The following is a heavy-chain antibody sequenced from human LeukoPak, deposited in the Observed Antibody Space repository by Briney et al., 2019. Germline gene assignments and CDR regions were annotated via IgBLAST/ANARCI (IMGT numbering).Heavy chain of an antibody. CDR2: INHSGST. D-gene: IGHD3-22*01. CDR3: ARGEKYYYDSSGYYGDY. J-gene: IGHJ4*02. V-gene: IGHV4-34*01. CDR1: GGSFSGYY. Sequence: SETLSLTCAVYGGSFSGYYWSWIRQPPGKGLEWIGEINHSGSTNYNPSLKSRVTISVDTSKNQFSLKLSSVTAADTAVYYCARGEKYYYDSSGYYGDYWGQGTLVTVSS.